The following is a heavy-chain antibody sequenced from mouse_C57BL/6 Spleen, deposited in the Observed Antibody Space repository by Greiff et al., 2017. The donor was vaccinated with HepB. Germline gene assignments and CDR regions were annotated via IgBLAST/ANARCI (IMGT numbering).Heavy chain of an antibody. CDR3: ARRLGPRWYFDV. Sequence: QVQLQQPGAELVRPGSSVKLSCKASGYTFTSYWMDWVKQRPGQGLEWIGNIYPSDSETHYNQKFKDKATLTVDKSSSTAYMQLSSLTSEDPAVYYCARRLGPRWYFDVWGTGTTVTVSS. CDR1: GYTFTSYW. D-gene: IGHD4-1*01. CDR2: IYPSDSET. J-gene: IGHJ1*03. V-gene: IGHV1-61*01.